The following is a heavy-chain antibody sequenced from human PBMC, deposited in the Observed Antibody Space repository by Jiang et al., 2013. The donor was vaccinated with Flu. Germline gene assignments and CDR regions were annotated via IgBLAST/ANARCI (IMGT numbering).Heavy chain of an antibody. CDR1: GYTFARYW. D-gene: IGHD1-1*01. J-gene: IGHJ3*02. CDR3: ARKWNFDI. CDR2: INPVDSDT. Sequence: GAEVKKPGESLKISCQASGYTFARYWIAWVRQMPGKGLEWMGIINPVDSDTRYSPSFQGQVTISADKSISTAYLQWSSLKASDTAMYYCARKWNFDIWGQGTMVTVSS. V-gene: IGHV5-51*01.